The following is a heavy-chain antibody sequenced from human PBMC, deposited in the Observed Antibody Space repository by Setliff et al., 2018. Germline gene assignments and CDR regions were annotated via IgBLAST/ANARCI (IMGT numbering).Heavy chain of an antibody. V-gene: IGHV3-30*02. CDR3: RFWSGYYKNDY. D-gene: IGHD3-3*01. Sequence: GGSLRLSCAGSGFRFSDYGMHWVRQTPGKGLEWVAFIRYDGSDKDYVDSVRGRFTISRDNSQNTMYLQMNQLRPEDTAVYYCRFWSGYYKNDYWGQGTLVTVSS. CDR2: IRYDGSDK. CDR1: GFRFSDYG. J-gene: IGHJ4*02.